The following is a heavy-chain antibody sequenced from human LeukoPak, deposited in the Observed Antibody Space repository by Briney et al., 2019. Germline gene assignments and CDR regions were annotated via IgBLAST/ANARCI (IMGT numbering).Heavy chain of an antibody. D-gene: IGHD6-13*01. CDR1: GFTFSSYG. CDR3: ARERRGSWRFDY. Sequence: GGSLRLSCAASGFTFSSYGMSWVRQAPGKGLEWVANIKQDGSEKYYVDSVKGRFTISRDNAKNSLYLQMNSLRAEDTAVYYCARERRGSWRFDYWGQGTLVTVSS. J-gene: IGHJ4*02. CDR2: IKQDGSEK. V-gene: IGHV3-7*01.